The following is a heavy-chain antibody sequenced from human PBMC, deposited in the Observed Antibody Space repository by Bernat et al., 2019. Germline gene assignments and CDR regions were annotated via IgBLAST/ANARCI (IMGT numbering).Heavy chain of an antibody. CDR3: ASTLIVVPAAMGWFDP. J-gene: IGHJ5*02. CDR2: INPSGGST. CDR1: GYTFTSYY. Sequence: QVQLVQSGAEVKKPGASVKVSCKASGYTFTSYYMHWVRHAPGQGLEWMGIINPSGGSTSYAQKFQGRVTMTRDTSTSTVYMELSSLRSEDTAVYYCASTLIVVPAAMGWFDPWGQGTLVTVSS. V-gene: IGHV1-46*03. D-gene: IGHD2-2*01.